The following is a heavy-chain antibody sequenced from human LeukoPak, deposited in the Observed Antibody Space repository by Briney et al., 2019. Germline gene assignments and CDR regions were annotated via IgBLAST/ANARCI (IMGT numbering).Heavy chain of an antibody. J-gene: IGHJ6*02. CDR2: ISWNSGSI. D-gene: IGHD3-10*01. CDR3: AKDYGSGSYYFYYYYGMDV. V-gene: IGHV3-9*01. Sequence: GRSLRLSCAASGFTFDDYAMHWVRQAPGKGLEWVSGISWNSGSIGYADSVKGRFTISRDNAKNSLYLQMNSLRAEDTALYYCAKDYGSGSYYFYYYYGMDVWGQGTTVTVSS. CDR1: GFTFDDYA.